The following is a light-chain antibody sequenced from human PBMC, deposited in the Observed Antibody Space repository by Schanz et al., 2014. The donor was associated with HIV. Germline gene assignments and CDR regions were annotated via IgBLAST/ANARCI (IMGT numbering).Light chain of an antibody. CDR2: GAS. CDR3: QQCHNWPIT. CDR1: QSVSSN. Sequence: ETVMTQSPATLSVSPGERATLSCRASQSVSSNLAWYQQKPGQAPRLLIYGASTRATGIPARFSGSGSGTEFTLTISSLQSEDFAVYYCQQCHNWPITFGQGTRLEIK. J-gene: IGKJ5*01. V-gene: IGKV3-15*01.